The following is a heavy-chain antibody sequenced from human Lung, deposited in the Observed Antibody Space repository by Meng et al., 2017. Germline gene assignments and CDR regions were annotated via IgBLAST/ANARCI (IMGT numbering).Heavy chain of an antibody. CDR2: INHSGRT. Sequence: EQLRRWGAGLFEPSETLVLPSVLSGGSFIDYYRSWIRQPPGKGLEWIGEINHSGRTNYNPSLESRATISVDTSQNNLSLKLSSVTAADSAVYYCARGPTTMAHDFDYWGQGTLVTVSS. D-gene: IGHD4-11*01. V-gene: IGHV4-34*01. CDR1: GGSFIDYY. J-gene: IGHJ4*02. CDR3: ARGPTTMAHDFDY.